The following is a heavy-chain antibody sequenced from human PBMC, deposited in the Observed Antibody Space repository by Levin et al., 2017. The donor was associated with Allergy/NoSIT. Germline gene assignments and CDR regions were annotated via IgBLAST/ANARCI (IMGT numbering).Heavy chain of an antibody. Sequence: QAGGSLRLSCAASGFTFRSYAMSWVRQAPGKGLEWVSGISTSGGSTYYTDSVKGRFTISRDSSKNTLYLQMNSLRAEDTALYYCAKDRYLGSSSPGPVDCWGQGTLVTVSS. CDR3: AKDRYLGSSSPGPVDC. CDR1: GFTFRSYA. D-gene: IGHD2-2*01. J-gene: IGHJ4*02. V-gene: IGHV3-23*01. CDR2: ISTSGGST.